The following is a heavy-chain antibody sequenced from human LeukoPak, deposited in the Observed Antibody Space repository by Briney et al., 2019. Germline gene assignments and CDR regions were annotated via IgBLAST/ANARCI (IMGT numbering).Heavy chain of an antibody. D-gene: IGHD3-10*01. J-gene: IGHJ5*02. Sequence: SETLSLTCTVSGGSISSYYWSWIRQPPGKGLEWIGYIYYSGSTNYNPSLKSRVTISVDTSKNQFSLKLSSVTAADTAVYYCARGYGSGSYYNLFDPWGQGTLVTVSS. CDR2: IYYSGST. CDR1: GGSISSYY. CDR3: ARGYGSGSYYNLFDP. V-gene: IGHV4-59*01.